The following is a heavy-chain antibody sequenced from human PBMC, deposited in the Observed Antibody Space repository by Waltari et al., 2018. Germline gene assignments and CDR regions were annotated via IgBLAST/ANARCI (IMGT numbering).Heavy chain of an antibody. CDR1: GGSISSYY. D-gene: IGHD3-10*01. Sequence: ETLSLTCTVSGGSISSYYWSWIRQPPGKGLEWIGYIYYSGSTNYNPSLKSRVTISVDTSKNQFSLKLSSVTAADTAVYYCARGPRGSWYFDLWGRGTLVTVSS. CDR3: ARGPRGSWYFDL. V-gene: IGHV4-59*01. CDR2: IYYSGST. J-gene: IGHJ2*01.